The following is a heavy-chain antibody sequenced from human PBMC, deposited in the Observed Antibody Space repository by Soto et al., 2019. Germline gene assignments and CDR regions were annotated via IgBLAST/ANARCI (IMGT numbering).Heavy chain of an antibody. CDR3: ARAVEQSYYYYGMDV. CDR1: GGTFSSYG. CDR2: IIPIFGTA. V-gene: IGHV1-69*12. J-gene: IGHJ6*02. Sequence: QVQLEQSGAEVKKPGSSVKVSCKASGGTFSSYGISWVRQAPGQGLEWMGGIIPIFGTANYAQKFQGRVTITADESTSTAYMELSRLRSEDTAVYYCARAVEQSYYYYGMDVWGQGTTVTVSS.